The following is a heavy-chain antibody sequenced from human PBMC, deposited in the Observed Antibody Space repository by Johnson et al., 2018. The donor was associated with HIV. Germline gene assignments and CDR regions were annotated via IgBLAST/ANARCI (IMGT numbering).Heavy chain of an antibody. J-gene: IGHJ3*02. V-gene: IGHV3-30*02. CDR3: AKDWARIAAAQFDI. CDR1: GFTFSSYG. D-gene: IGHD6-13*01. Sequence: QVQLVESGGGVVQPGGSLRLSCAASGFTFSSYGMHWVRQAPGKGLEWVAFIRYDGSNKYYADSVKGRFTISSDNSKNTLYLQMNSLRAEDTAVYYCAKDWARIAAAQFDIWGQGTMVTVSS. CDR2: IRYDGSNK.